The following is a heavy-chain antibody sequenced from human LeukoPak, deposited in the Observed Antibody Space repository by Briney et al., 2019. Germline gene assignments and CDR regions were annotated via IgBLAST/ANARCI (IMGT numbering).Heavy chain of an antibody. CDR3: ARRGLGSPDY. CDR2: IYHSGST. V-gene: IGHV4-30-2*01. D-gene: IGHD7-27*01. J-gene: IGHJ4*02. Sequence: SETLSLTCAVSGGSISSGGYSWSWIRQPPGKGLEWIGYIYHSGSTYYNPSLKSRVTISVDRSKNQFSLKLSSVTAADTAVYYCARRGLGSPDYWGQGTLVTVSS. CDR1: GGSISSGGYS.